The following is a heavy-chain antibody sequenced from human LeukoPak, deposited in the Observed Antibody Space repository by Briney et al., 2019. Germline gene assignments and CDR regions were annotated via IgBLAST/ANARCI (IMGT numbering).Heavy chain of an antibody. D-gene: IGHD2-2*01. J-gene: IGHJ4*02. CDR1: GYTFTKYW. Sequence: GESLKISCQGSGYTFTKYWIGWVRQMPGKGLEWMGIIYPGDADTRYSPSFQGQVTISADESITTAYLQWNSLKASDTAMYYCARGGYSSSWYYYSDYWGQGTLVTVSS. V-gene: IGHV5-51*01. CDR3: ARGGYSSSWYYYSDY. CDR2: IYPGDADT.